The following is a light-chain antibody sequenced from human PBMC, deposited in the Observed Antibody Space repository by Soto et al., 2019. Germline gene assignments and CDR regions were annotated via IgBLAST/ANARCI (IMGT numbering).Light chain of an antibody. Sequence: ESVLTQSPGTLSLSPGERDTLSCRASQSVSSSYLAWYQQKPGQAPRLLIYGASSRATGIPDRFSGSGSGTDFTLTISRLEPEDFAVYYCQQYGSSPGTFGQGTKVEIK. CDR1: QSVSSSY. CDR2: GAS. CDR3: QQYGSSPGT. J-gene: IGKJ1*01. V-gene: IGKV3-20*01.